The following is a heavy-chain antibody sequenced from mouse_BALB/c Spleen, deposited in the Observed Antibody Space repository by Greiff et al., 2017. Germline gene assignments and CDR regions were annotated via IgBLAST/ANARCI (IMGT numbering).Heavy chain of an antibody. V-gene: IGHV5-6-4*01. CDR3: TRDPFYAMDY. J-gene: IGHJ4*01. Sequence: EVNVVESGGGLVKPGGSLKLSCAASGFTFSSYTMSWVRQTPEKRLEWVATISSGGSYTYYPDSVKGRFTISRDNAKNTLYLQMSSLKSEDTAMYYCTRDPFYAMDYWGQGTSVTVSS. CDR1: GFTFSSYT. CDR2: ISSGGSYT.